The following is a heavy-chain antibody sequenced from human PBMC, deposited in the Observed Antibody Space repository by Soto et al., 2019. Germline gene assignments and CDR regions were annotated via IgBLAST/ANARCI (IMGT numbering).Heavy chain of an antibody. Sequence: GGSLRLSCAASGFTFSSYAMHWVRQAPGKGLEYVSAISSNGGSTYYANSVKGRFTISRDNSKNTLYLQMGSLRAEDMAVYYCARDGYCSGGSCYSDAFDIWGQGTMVTVSS. J-gene: IGHJ3*02. CDR2: ISSNGGST. D-gene: IGHD2-15*01. CDR1: GFTFSSYA. CDR3: ARDGYCSGGSCYSDAFDI. V-gene: IGHV3-64*01.